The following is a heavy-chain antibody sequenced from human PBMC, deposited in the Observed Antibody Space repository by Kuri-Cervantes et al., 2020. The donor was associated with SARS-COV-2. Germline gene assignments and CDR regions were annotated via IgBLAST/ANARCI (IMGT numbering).Heavy chain of an antibody. CDR1: RFTFRNYG. CDR2: ISYDETYT. CDR3: ARVDRTGGNAFVDY. J-gene: IGHJ4*02. D-gene: IGHD4-23*01. V-gene: IGHV3-30*03. Sequence: GGSLRLSCAASRFTFRNYGMHWVRQAPGKGLEWVALISYDETYTYYADSVEGRFTISRDNSENTLYLQMNSLRAEDTAMYYCARVDRTGGNAFVDYWGQGTLVTVSS.